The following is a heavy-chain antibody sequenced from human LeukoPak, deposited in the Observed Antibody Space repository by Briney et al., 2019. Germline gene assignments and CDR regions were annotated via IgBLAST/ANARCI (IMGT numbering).Heavy chain of an antibody. Sequence: GGSLRLSCAASGFTFSSYAMHWVRQAPGKGLEYVSAISSNGGSTYYANSVKGRFTISRDNSKNTLYLQMGSLRAEDMAVYYCARDPGTTFYYYYMDFWGKGTTVTVSS. D-gene: IGHD1-7*01. CDR1: GFTFSSYA. CDR3: ARDPGTTFYYYYMDF. V-gene: IGHV3-64*01. J-gene: IGHJ6*03. CDR2: ISSNGGST.